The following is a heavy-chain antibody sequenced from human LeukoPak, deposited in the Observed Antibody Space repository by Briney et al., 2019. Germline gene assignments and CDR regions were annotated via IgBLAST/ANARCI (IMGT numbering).Heavy chain of an antibody. V-gene: IGHV3-33*01. CDR1: GFTFSSYG. D-gene: IGHD3-16*02. CDR2: IWYDGNEK. CDR3: ARVGVRGGSYPYYFDY. Sequence: PGGSLRLSCAASGFTFSSYGMHWVRQAPGKGLEWVAIIWYDGNEKYYADSVKGRFTISRDNSNNTLYLQMNSLRAEDTAVYYCARVGVRGGSYPYYFDYWGQGTLVTVSS. J-gene: IGHJ4*02.